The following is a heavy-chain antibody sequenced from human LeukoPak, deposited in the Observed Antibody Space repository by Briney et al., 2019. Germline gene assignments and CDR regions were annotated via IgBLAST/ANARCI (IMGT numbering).Heavy chain of an antibody. Sequence: PGGSLRLSCAASGFTFSSYEMNWVRQAPGKGLEWVSYISSSGSTIYYADSVKGRFTISRDNAKNSLYLQMNSLRAEDTAVYYCARSYGNRAFDIWGQGTMVTVSS. D-gene: IGHD4-17*01. CDR3: ARSYGNRAFDI. CDR1: GFTFSSYE. V-gene: IGHV3-48*03. J-gene: IGHJ3*02. CDR2: ISSSGSTI.